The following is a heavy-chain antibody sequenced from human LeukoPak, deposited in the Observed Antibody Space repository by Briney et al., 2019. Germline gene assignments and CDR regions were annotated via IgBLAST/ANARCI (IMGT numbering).Heavy chain of an antibody. CDR1: GYSFTSYW. Sequence: GESLKISCQGSGYSFTSYWIGWVRQMPGKGLEWMGIIYPGDSDTRYSPSFQGRVTISADKSISTAYLQWSSLKASDTAMYYCARPSGSYMDPFDYWGQGTLVTVSS. CDR2: IYPGDSDT. CDR3: ARPSGSYMDPFDY. V-gene: IGHV5-51*01. D-gene: IGHD1-26*01. J-gene: IGHJ4*02.